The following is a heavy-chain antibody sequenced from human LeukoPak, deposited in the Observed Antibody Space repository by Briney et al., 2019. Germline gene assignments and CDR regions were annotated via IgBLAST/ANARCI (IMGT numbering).Heavy chain of an antibody. CDR1: GFTFSSYA. V-gene: IGHV3-30*04. Sequence: PGGSLRLSCAASGFTFSSYAMHWVRQAPGKGLEWVALISYDGSNKNYADSVKGRFTISRDNSKNTLYLQMNSLRAEDTAVYYCANLLRWEPYWGQGTLVTVSS. J-gene: IGHJ4*02. D-gene: IGHD4-23*01. CDR3: ANLLRWEPY. CDR2: ISYDGSNK.